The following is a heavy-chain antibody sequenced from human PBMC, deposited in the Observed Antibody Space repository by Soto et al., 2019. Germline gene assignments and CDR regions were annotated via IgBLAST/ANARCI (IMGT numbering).Heavy chain of an antibody. D-gene: IGHD3-9*01. Sequence: SDTLSLTCTVSGGSISSYYWSWIRQPPGKGLEWIGYIYYSGSTNYNPSLKSRVTISVDTSKNQFSLKLSSVTAADTAVYYCARHADILTGLSWFDPWGQGTLVTVSS. CDR2: IYYSGST. V-gene: IGHV4-59*08. J-gene: IGHJ5*02. CDR3: ARHADILTGLSWFDP. CDR1: GGSISSYY.